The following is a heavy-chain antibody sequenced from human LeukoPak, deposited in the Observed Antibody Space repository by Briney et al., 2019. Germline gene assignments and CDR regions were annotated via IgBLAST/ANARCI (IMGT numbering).Heavy chain of an antibody. Sequence: PGGSLRLSCSASGFTFSNYGMNWVRQAPGKGLEWVSSISSRSSYIDYADSVKGRVTISRDNAKNSMYLQMNSLGAEDTAVYYCARDGCTVSSGSCRVAFDTWGQGTMVTVSS. V-gene: IGHV3-21*06. J-gene: IGHJ3*02. CDR3: ARDGCTVSSGSCRVAFDT. CDR2: ISSRSSYI. CDR1: GFTFSNYG. D-gene: IGHD6-13*01.